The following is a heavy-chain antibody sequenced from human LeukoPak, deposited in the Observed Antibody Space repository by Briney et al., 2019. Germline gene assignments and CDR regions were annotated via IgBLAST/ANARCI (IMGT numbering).Heavy chain of an antibody. D-gene: IGHD3-9*01. Sequence: SETLSLTCAVYGGSFSGYYWSWIRQPPGKGLEWIGEINHSGSTNYNPSLKSRVTISVDTSKNQFSLKLSSVTAADTAVYYCARLATGYGYWGQGTLVTVSS. J-gene: IGHJ4*02. CDR2: INHSGST. CDR3: ARLATGYGY. V-gene: IGHV4-34*01. CDR1: GGSFSGYY.